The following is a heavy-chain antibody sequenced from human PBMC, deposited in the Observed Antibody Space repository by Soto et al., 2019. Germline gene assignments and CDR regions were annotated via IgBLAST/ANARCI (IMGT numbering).Heavy chain of an antibody. Sequence: EVQLVETGGGSIQPGGSLRLSCAASGFSVSNNYMSWVRQAPGKGLEWVSIIHAGGSTYYANSVKGGFTISRDNSKNTVYLQMNGLRDEDTAMYYCASLAVAEGFDPWGQGTLVTVSS. CDR2: IHAGGST. CDR3: ASLAVAEGFDP. V-gene: IGHV3-53*02. CDR1: GFSVSNNY. J-gene: IGHJ5*02. D-gene: IGHD6-19*01.